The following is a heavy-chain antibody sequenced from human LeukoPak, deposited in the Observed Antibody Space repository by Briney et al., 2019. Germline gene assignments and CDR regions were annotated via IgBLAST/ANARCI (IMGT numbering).Heavy chain of an antibody. Sequence: GGSLRLSCAASGFTFSAYAISWVRQAPGRGLEWVSAISGSGGITYYADSVKGRFTISRGNSKNTLYLQMNSLRAEDTAVYYCAKHDPRRVVITNWFDPWGQGTLVTVSS. J-gene: IGHJ5*02. V-gene: IGHV3-23*01. CDR1: GFTFSAYA. CDR3: AKHDPRRVVITNWFDP. D-gene: IGHD3-22*01. CDR2: ISGSGGIT.